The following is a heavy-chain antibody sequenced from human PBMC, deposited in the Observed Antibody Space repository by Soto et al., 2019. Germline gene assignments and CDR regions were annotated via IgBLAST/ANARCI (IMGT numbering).Heavy chain of an antibody. CDR2: IKPGTSDI. CDR1: GYKFGSAW. Sequence: EVQLVQSGADIKKPGESLKISCKGVGYKFGSAWIGWVRQMPGKGLEWMGIIKPGTSDIRYSPSCRGHVTISADEAVSTAYLQWSSLKASDTAMYYCARQLSHICDSWGQGTVVTVSS. D-gene: IGHD3-3*02. V-gene: IGHV5-51*01. CDR3: ARQLSHICDS. J-gene: IGHJ4*02.